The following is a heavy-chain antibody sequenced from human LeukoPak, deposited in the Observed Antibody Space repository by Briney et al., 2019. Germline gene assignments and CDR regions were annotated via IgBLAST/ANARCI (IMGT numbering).Heavy chain of an antibody. J-gene: IGHJ4*02. CDR2: IYTSGST. CDR1: GGSISSGSYY. CDR3: ARVTGIVGANYYFDY. D-gene: IGHD1-26*01. Sequence: PSETLSLTCTVSGGSISSGSYYWSWIRQPAGKGLGWIGRIYTSGSTNYNPSLKSRVTISVDTSKNQFSLKLSSVTAADTAVYYCARVTGIVGANYYFDYWGQGTLVTVSS. V-gene: IGHV4-61*02.